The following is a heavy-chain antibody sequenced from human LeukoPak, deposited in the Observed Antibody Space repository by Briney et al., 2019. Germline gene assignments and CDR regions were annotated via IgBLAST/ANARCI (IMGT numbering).Heavy chain of an antibody. V-gene: IGHV4-34*01. CDR2: INHSGST. Sequence: SETLSLTCAVYGGSFSGYYWSWIRQPPGKGLEWIGEINHSGSTNYNPSLKSRVTISVDTSKNQFSLKLSSVTAADTAVYYCASRPPYYDFWSGYYNRWGQGTLVTVSS. CDR1: GGSFSGYY. CDR3: ASRPPYYDFWSGYYNR. D-gene: IGHD3-3*01. J-gene: IGHJ5*02.